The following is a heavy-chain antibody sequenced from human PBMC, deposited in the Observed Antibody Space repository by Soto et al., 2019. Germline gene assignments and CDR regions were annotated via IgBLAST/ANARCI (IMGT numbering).Heavy chain of an antibody. V-gene: IGHV1-18*04. Sequence: ASVKVSCKASGYTFTSYGISWVRQAPGQGLEWMGWISAYNGNTNYAQKLQGRVTMTTDTSTSTAYMELRSLRSDDTAVYYCARSLRPKPPTTIGYWGQGTLVTVSS. J-gene: IGHJ4*02. CDR2: ISAYNGNT. CDR1: GYTFTSYG. D-gene: IGHD1-1*01. CDR3: ARSLRPKPPTTIGY.